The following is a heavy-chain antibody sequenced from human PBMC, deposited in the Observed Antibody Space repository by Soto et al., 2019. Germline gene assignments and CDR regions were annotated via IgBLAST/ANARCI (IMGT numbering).Heavy chain of an antibody. D-gene: IGHD3-3*01. J-gene: IGHJ4*02. CDR2: INAGNGNT. V-gene: IGHV1-3*01. CDR1: GYTFSSHA. CDR3: ARDGARITVFGVVYYFDY. Sequence: ASVKVSCKASGYTFSSHAMHWVRQAPGQRLEWMGRINAGNGNTKYSQNFQGRVAITRDTSASTAYMELRSLRSEDTAVYYCARDGARITVFGVVYYFDYWGQGTLVTVSS.